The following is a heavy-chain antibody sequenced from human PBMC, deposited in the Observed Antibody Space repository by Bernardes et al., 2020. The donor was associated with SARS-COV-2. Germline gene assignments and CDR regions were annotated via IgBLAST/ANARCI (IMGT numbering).Heavy chain of an antibody. CDR3: ARVGYSSSLSPIDC. J-gene: IGHJ4*02. CDR1: GGSISSYY. V-gene: IGHV4-59*01. CDR2: IYYSGST. D-gene: IGHD6-13*01. Sequence: SETLSLTCTVSGGSISSYYWSWIRQPPGKGLEWIGYIYYSGSTNYNPSLKSRVTISVDTSKIQFSLKLSSVTAADTAVYYCARVGYSSSLSPIDCWGQGTLVTVSS.